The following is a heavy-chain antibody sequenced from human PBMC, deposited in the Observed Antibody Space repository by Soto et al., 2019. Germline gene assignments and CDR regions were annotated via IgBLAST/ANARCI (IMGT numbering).Heavy chain of an antibody. V-gene: IGHV3-11*01. CDR3: ARDRSEGIAAAGSFDY. CDR2: ISSSGSTI. D-gene: IGHD6-13*01. Sequence: GGSLILSCAASGFTFSDYDMSWIRQAPGKGLEWVSYISSSGSTIYYADSVKGRFTISRDNAKNSLYLQMNSLRAEDTAVYYCARDRSEGIAAAGSFDYWGQGTLVTVSS. J-gene: IGHJ4*02. CDR1: GFTFSDYD.